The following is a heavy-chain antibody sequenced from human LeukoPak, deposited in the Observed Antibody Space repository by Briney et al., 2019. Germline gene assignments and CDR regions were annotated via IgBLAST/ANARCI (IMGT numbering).Heavy chain of an antibody. V-gene: IGHV5-51*01. CDR2: IYPGDSDT. Sequence: PGESLKISCKGSGYSFTSYWIGWVRQMPGKGLEWMGIIYPGDSDTRYSPSFQGQVTISADKSISTAYLQWSSLKASDTAMYYCARLPVSDGYYDSSGYSSFDYWGQGTLVTVSS. J-gene: IGHJ4*02. CDR3: ARLPVSDGYYDSSGYSSFDY. CDR1: GYSFTSYW. D-gene: IGHD3-22*01.